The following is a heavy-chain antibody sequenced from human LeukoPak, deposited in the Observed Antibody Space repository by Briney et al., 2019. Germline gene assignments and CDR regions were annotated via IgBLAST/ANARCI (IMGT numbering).Heavy chain of an antibody. CDR3: ARDTYYDFWSGPDY. J-gene: IGHJ4*02. CDR2: IYTSGST. V-gene: IGHV4-39*07. CDR1: GGSISSSSYY. Sequence: SETLSLTCTVSGGSISSSSYYWGWIRQPPGKGLEWIGRIYTSGSTNYNPSLKSRVTMSVDTSKNQFSLKLSSVTAADTAVYYCARDTYYDFWSGPDYWGQGTLVTVSS. D-gene: IGHD3-3*01.